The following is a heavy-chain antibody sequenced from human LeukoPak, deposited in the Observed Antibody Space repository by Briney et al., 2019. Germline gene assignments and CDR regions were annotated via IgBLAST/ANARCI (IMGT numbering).Heavy chain of an antibody. J-gene: IGHJ6*02. CDR2: IIPIFGTA. Sequence: SVKVSCKASGGTFSSYAISWVRQAPGQGLEWMGGIIPIFGTANYAQKFQGRVTITADESTSTAYMELSSLRSEDTAVYYCASHGRSYCGGDCYSWLVWGQGTTVTVPS. CDR1: GGTFSSYA. D-gene: IGHD2-21*02. V-gene: IGHV1-69*13. CDR3: ASHGRSYCGGDCYSWLV.